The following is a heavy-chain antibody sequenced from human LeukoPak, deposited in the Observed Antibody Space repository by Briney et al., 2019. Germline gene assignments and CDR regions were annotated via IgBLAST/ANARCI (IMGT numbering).Heavy chain of an antibody. V-gene: IGHV3-21*01. D-gene: IGHD5-12*01. CDR3: ARDPIKRGYLDY. Sequence: MSGGSLRLSCAASGFTFSSYEMNWVRQAPGKGLEWVSSISSSSSYIYYADSVKGRFTISRDNAKNSLYLQMNSLRAEDTAVYYCARDPIKRGYLDYWGQGTLVTVSS. CDR2: ISSSSSYI. CDR1: GFTFSSYE. J-gene: IGHJ4*02.